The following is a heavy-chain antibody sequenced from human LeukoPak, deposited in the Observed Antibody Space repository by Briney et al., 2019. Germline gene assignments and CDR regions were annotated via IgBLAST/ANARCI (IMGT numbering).Heavy chain of an antibody. D-gene: IGHD6-13*01. V-gene: IGHV3-7*01. J-gene: IGHJ5*02. Sequence: PGGSLRLSCAASGFTFSSYWMSWVRQGPGKGLEWAANIKEDGSEKYYVDSVKGRFTISRDNAKNSLYLQMNSLRAEDTAVYYCARGFSGVATVGNVFDWLDLWGQGTLVTVSS. CDR3: ARGFSGVATVGNVFDWLDL. CDR2: IKEDGSEK. CDR1: GFTFSSYW.